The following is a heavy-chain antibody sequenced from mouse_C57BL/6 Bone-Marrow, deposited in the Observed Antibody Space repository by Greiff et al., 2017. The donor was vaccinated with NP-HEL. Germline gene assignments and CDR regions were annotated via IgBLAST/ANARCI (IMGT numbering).Heavy chain of an antibody. D-gene: IGHD5-5*01. CDR2: IDPENGDT. CDR1: GFNIKDDY. Sequence: EVQGVESGAELVRPGASVKLSCTASGFNIKDDYMHWVKQRPEQGLEWIGWIDPENGDTEYASKFQGKATITADTSSNTAYLQLSSLTSEDTAVYYCTHLPEAYWGQGTLVTVSA. J-gene: IGHJ3*01. V-gene: IGHV14-4*01. CDR3: THLPEAY.